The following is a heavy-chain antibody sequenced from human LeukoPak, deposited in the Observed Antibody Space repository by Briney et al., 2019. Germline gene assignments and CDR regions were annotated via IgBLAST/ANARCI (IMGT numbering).Heavy chain of an antibody. D-gene: IGHD1-1*01. J-gene: IGHJ4*02. V-gene: IGHV3-15*01. CDR1: RITFRNAW. Sequence: GGSLRLSCAVSRITFRNAWMSWVRQALGKGLEWVARIRSKTEGETKEYAASVKGRFTISRDDSRSRLYLQMNSLKTEDTAVYYCATGVVTGTSRWGQGTLVTVSS. CDR3: ATGVVTGTSR. CDR2: IRSKTEGETK.